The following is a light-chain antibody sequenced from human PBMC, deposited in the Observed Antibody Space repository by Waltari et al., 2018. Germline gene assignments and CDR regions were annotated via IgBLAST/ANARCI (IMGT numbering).Light chain of an antibody. CDR1: SNDVGRSNS. J-gene: IGLJ2*01. CDR3: SSYTTSSTNVI. V-gene: IGLV2-14*01. CDR2: EVS. Sequence: QSALTQPASVSGSPGQSITISCTGTSNDVGRSNSVSWYQQPPGKAPKVMIYEVSHRPSGPSNRFAGSKSGNTASLTISGLQTEDEADYYCSSYTTSSTNVILGGGTKVTVL.